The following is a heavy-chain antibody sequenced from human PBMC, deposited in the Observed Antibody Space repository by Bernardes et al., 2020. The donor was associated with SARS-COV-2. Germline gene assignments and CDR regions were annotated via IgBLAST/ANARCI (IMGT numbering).Heavy chain of an antibody. CDR3: ARDGIAVAGAYYYYGMDV. Sequence: GGSLRLSCAASGFTFSSYWMSWVRQAPGKGLEWVANIKQDGSEKYYVDSVKGRFTISRDNAKNSLYLQMNSLRAEDTAVYYCARDGIAVAGAYYYYGMDVWGQGTTVTVSS. CDR1: GFTFSSYW. V-gene: IGHV3-7*03. D-gene: IGHD6-19*01. CDR2: IKQDGSEK. J-gene: IGHJ6*02.